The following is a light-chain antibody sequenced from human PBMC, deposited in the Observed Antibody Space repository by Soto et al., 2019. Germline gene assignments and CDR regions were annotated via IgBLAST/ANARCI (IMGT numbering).Light chain of an antibody. J-gene: IGKJ2*01. CDR2: GAS. CDR1: QSVSSN. V-gene: IGKV3-15*01. CDR3: QQYNNWPPKYT. Sequence: EIVMTQSPATLSVSPGERATLSSRASQSVSSNLDWYQQKPGQAPRLLIYGASTRATGIPARFSGSGSGTEFTLTISSLQSADFAVYYCQQYNNWPPKYTFGQGTKLEIK.